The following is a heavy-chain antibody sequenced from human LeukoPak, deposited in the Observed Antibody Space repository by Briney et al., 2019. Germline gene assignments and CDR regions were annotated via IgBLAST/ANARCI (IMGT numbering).Heavy chain of an antibody. Sequence: GGSLRLSCVASGFTFSSYGMHCVRQAPGKGLEWVALISYDGSNKYYADSVRGRFTISRDNSKNTLYLQMNSLRAEDTAVYYCAKDLSSGSSIYGMDVWGQGTTVTVSS. CDR2: ISYDGSNK. D-gene: IGHD3-10*02. CDR3: AKDLSSGSSIYGMDV. CDR1: GFTFSSYG. J-gene: IGHJ6*02. V-gene: IGHV3-30*18.